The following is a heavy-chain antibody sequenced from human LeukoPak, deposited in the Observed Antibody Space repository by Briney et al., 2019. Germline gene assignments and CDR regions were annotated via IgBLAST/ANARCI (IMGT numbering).Heavy chain of an antibody. CDR3: ARVGIDSGSFADFDY. D-gene: IGHD1-26*01. V-gene: IGHV4-38-2*02. CDR2: IYHSGSA. Sequence: PSETLSLTCTVSGYSISSDYYWGWIRPPPGIGLEWVASIYHSGSAYYNPSLKRRVTISVDTSKNHFSLKLSSVTAADTAVYYCARVGIDSGSFADFDYWGQGTLVTVSS. J-gene: IGHJ4*02. CDR1: GYSISSDYY.